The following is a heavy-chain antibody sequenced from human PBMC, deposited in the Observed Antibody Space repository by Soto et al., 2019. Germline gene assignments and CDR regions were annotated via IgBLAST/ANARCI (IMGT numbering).Heavy chain of an antibody. V-gene: IGHV3-30-3*01. CDR1: GFTFSSYA. CDR2: ISYDGSNK. CDR3: ARVGRLNYFDY. J-gene: IGHJ4*02. Sequence: QVQLVESGGGVVQPGRSLRLSCAASGFTFSSYAMHWVRQAPGKGLEWVAVISYDGSNKYYADSVKGRFTISRDNSKNTLYLQMNGLRAEGTAVYYGARVGRLNYFDYWGQGTLVTVSS.